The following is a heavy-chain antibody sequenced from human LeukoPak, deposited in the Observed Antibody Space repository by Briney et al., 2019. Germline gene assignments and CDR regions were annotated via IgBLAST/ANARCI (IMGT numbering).Heavy chain of an antibody. J-gene: IGHJ4*02. CDR3: ARDHNYGSDY. V-gene: IGHV3-7*03. D-gene: IGHD5-18*01. CDR2: IKEDGSEK. Sequence: GGSLRLSCAASGFTFSSYAMSWVRQAPGRGLEWVANIKEDGSEKYYVDSVKGRFTISRDSAKNSLYLQMNSLRVEDTAVYYCARDHNYGSDYWGQGTLVTVSS. CDR1: GFTFSSYA.